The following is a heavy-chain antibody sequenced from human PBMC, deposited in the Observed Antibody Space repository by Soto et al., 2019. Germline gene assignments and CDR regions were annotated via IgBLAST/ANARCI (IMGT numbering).Heavy chain of an antibody. D-gene: IGHD3-22*01. J-gene: IGHJ4*02. V-gene: IGHV1-2*04. CDR2: INPNSGGT. Sequence: ASVKVSCKASGYTFTSYDINWVRQAPGQGLEWMGWINPNSGGTNYAQKFQGWVTMTRDTSISTAYMELSRLRSDDTAVYYCARWGRYDSSGYYYGVSGFDYWGQGTLVTVSS. CDR1: GYTFTSYD. CDR3: ARWGRYDSSGYYYGVSGFDY.